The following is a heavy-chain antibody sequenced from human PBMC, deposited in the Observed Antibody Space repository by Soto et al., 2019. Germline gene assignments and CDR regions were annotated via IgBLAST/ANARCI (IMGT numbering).Heavy chain of an antibody. J-gene: IGHJ3*02. CDR3: RVTLFMGTDVFDI. CDR1: GGSFITYY. D-gene: IGHD5-18*01. CDR2: ISHSGNT. V-gene: IGHV4-34*01. Sequence: SETLSLTCAVYGGSFITYYWSWVRQTPGKGLEWIGEISHSGNTNYNPSLKSRVIMSADTSKNQFSLKLSSVTAADTAVYYCRVTLFMGTDVFDIWGQGTMVTVSS.